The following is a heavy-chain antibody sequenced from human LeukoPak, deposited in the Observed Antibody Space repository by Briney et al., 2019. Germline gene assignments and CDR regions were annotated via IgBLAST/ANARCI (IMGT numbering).Heavy chain of an antibody. J-gene: IGHJ4*02. D-gene: IGHD5-12*01. V-gene: IGHV4-31*03. CDR1: GGSISSGFYY. CDR2: IYYSGST. Sequence: SETLSLTCTVSGGSISSGFYYWSWIRQHPGKGLEWIGYIYYSGSTYYNPSLKSRVTISVDTSKNQFSLKLSSVTAADTAVYYCARVSPVATTHLNFDYWGQGTLVTVSS. CDR3: ARVSPVATTHLNFDY.